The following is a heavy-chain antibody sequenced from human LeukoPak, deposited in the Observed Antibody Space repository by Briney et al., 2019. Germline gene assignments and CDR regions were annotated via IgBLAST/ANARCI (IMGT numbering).Heavy chain of an antibody. CDR1: GGSISSSTSY. CDR3: ARHPGITAAGTGFDI. J-gene: IGHJ3*02. Sequence: SETPSLTRTVSGGSISSSTSYWGWIRQPPGKGLEWIGSIYYSGRTYYNPSLKSRLTISVDTSKNQFSLKLSSVTAADTAVYYCARHPGITAAGTGFDIWGQGTMVTVSS. V-gene: IGHV4-39*01. D-gene: IGHD6-13*01. CDR2: IYYSGRT.